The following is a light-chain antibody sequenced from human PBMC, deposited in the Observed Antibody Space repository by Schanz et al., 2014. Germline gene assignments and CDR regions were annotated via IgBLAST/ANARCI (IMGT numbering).Light chain of an antibody. CDR3: QQFITTPT. V-gene: IGKV1-39*01. J-gene: IGKJ1*01. CDR1: QNINIY. CDR2: TAS. Sequence: DIRLTQSPSSLSASVGDRVTLTCRASQNINIYVNWYQHQPGRAPKLLIYTASNLQSGVPSRFSGSGSGTDFTLTISSLQPEDFATYYCQQFITTPTFGQGTKVEIK.